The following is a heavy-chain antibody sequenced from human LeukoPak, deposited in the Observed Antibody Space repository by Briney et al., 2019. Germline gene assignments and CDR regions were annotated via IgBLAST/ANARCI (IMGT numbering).Heavy chain of an antibody. Sequence: SETLSLTCTVSGGSISRGSYYWSWLRQPAGTGREWIGRICTSGSINYNPSLKSRDTISVDTSKNQFSLKLSSATAADTAVYYCAREGIEDNWFDPWGQGTLVTVSS. D-gene: IGHD1-26*01. J-gene: IGHJ5*02. CDR1: GGSISRGSYY. CDR2: ICTSGSI. CDR3: AREGIEDNWFDP. V-gene: IGHV4-61*02.